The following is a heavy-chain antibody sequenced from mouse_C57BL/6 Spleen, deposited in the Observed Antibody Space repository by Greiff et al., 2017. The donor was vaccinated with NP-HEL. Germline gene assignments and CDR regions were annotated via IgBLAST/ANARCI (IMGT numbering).Heavy chain of an antibody. D-gene: IGHD1-1*01. V-gene: IGHV1-64*01. CDR3: ARGDYGRGAMDY. Sequence: QVQLQQPGAELVKPGASVKLSCKASGYTFTSYWMHWVKQRPGQGLEWIGMIHPNSGSTNYNEKFKSKATLTVDKSSSTAYMQLSSLTSEDAAVYYCARGDYGRGAMDYWGQGTSVTVSS. CDR2: IHPNSGST. CDR1: GYTFTSYW. J-gene: IGHJ4*01.